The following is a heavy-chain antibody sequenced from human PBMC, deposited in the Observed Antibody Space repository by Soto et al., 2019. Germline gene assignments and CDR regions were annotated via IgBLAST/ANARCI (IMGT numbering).Heavy chain of an antibody. CDR3: ARGGRYFFDN. CDR2: IEADGSDT. Sequence: GGSLRLSCAASGFGFSGYWMGWVRQAPGKGLEWVANIEADGSDTYYVDSVRGRFTISRDNAKNSLDLQMHSLSPEDTAFYYCARGGRYFFDNWGQGTLVTVSS. J-gene: IGHJ4*02. CDR1: GFGFSGYW. V-gene: IGHV3-7*05.